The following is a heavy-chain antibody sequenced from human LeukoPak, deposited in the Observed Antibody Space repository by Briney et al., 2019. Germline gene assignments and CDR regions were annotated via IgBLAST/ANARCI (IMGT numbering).Heavy chain of an antibody. CDR2: IYYSGST. CDR1: GGSISNYY. CDR3: ARDQSPFDP. V-gene: IGHV4-59*01. Sequence: SETLSLTCTVSGGSISNYYWTWMRQPPGKGLEWIGYIYYSGSTNYNPSLKSRVTISVDTSKNQFSLKLSSVTAADTAVYYCARDQSPFDPWGQGTLVTVSS. J-gene: IGHJ5*02.